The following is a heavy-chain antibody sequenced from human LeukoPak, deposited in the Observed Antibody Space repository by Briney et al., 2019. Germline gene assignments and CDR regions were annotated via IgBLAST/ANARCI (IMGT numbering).Heavy chain of an antibody. D-gene: IGHD3-10*01. CDR3: ARDRGGAFDI. CDR1: GFTFSSYG. CDR2: IWYDGSNK. V-gene: IGHV3-33*01. J-gene: IGHJ3*02. Sequence: AGGSLRPSCAASGFTFSSYGMHWVRQAPGKGLEWVAVIWYDGSNKYYADSVKGRFTISRDNSKNTLYLQMNSLRAEDTAVCYCARDRGGAFDIWGQGTMVTVSS.